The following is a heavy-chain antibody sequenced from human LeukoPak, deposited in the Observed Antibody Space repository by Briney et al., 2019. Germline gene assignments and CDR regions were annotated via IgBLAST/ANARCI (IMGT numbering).Heavy chain of an antibody. V-gene: IGHV1-18*01. D-gene: IGHD3-22*01. CDR2: ISAYNGNT. CDR1: GYTFTSYG. CDR3: ARVPLTMTYYYYMDV. J-gene: IGHJ6*03. Sequence: GASVKVSCKASGYTFTSYGISWVRQAPGQGLEWMGWISAYNGNTNYAQKLQGRVTMTTDTSTSTAYMELRSLRSDDTAVYYCARVPLTMTYYYYMDVWGKGTTVTVSS.